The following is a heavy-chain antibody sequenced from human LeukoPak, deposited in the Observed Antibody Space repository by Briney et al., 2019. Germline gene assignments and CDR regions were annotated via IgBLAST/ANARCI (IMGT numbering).Heavy chain of an antibody. CDR2: IGDTI. D-gene: IGHD1-26*01. V-gene: IGHV3-23*01. CDR3: AKAFAFVGANFFDY. Sequence: GGSLRLSCAASGFTFSSYAMSWVRQAPGKGLEWVSAIGDTIYYADSVEGRFTISRDDSKNTLYLQMNSLRAEDAAIYYCAKAFAFVGANFFDYWGQRTLVTVSS. J-gene: IGHJ4*02. CDR1: GFTFSSYA.